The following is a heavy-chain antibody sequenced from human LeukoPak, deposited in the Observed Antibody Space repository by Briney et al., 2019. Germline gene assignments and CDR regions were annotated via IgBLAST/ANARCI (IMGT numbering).Heavy chain of an antibody. V-gene: IGHV3-53*04. D-gene: IGHD2-2*01. CDR2: IYSGGST. CDR1: GFTFSSYA. J-gene: IGHJ4*02. Sequence: GGSLRLSCAASGFTFSSYAMSWVRQAPGKGLEWVSVIYSGGSTYYADSVKGRFTISRHNSKNTLYLQMNSLRAEDTAVYYCAREGDECSSTSCQGGYFDYWGQGTLVTVSS. CDR3: AREGDECSSTSCQGGYFDY.